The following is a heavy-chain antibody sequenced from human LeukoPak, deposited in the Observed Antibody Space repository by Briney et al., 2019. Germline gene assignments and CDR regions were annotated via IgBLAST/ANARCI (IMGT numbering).Heavy chain of an antibody. CDR2: TYYRSKWYN. CDR1: GDSVSSNSAA. CDR3: AREALGSYSPFDY. V-gene: IGHV6-1*01. D-gene: IGHD1-26*01. J-gene: IGHJ4*02. Sequence: SQTLSLTCAISGDSVSSNSAASNWIRQSPSRGLEWLGRTYYRSKWYNDYAVSVKSRITINPDTSKNQFSLQLNSVTPEDTAVYYCAREALGSYSPFDYWGQGTLVTVSS.